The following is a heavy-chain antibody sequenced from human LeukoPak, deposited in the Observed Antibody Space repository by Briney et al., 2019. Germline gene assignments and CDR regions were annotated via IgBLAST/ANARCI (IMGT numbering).Heavy chain of an antibody. CDR3: ARVSYGSGSYYNVHYFDY. V-gene: IGHV4-61*02. Sequence: SETLSLTCTVSGGSISSGSSYWSWIRQPAGKGLEWIGRIYTSGSTNYNPSLKSRVTISVDTSKNQFSLKLSSVTAADTAVYYCARVSYGSGSYYNVHYFDYWGQGTLVTVSS. D-gene: IGHD3-10*01. CDR2: IYTSGST. CDR1: GGSISSGSSY. J-gene: IGHJ4*02.